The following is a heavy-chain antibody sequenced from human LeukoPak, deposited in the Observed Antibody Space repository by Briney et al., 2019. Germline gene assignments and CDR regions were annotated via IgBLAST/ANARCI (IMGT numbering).Heavy chain of an antibody. J-gene: IGHJ4*02. V-gene: IGHV1-69*13. D-gene: IGHD3-22*01. CDR1: GGTFNSYA. CDR2: IIPIFGTA. Sequence: GASVKVSCKASGGTFNSYAITWVRQAPGQGLEWMGGIIPIFGTAKYAQKFQGRVTITADVYTSTSFLELSSLTSEDTALYYCARSPWDSSAPDYWGQGTLVTVSS. CDR3: ARSPWDSSAPDY.